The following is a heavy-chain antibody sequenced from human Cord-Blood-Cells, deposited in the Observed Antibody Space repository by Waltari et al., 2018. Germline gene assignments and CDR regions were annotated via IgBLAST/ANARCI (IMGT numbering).Heavy chain of an antibody. Sequence: QVQLVQSGAEVKKPGASVEVSCKASGYTFTGYYMHWVRQAPGQGLEWMGWSNPNSGGTNYAQKFQGWVTMTRDTSISTAYMELSRLRSDDTAVYYCATNSLDYGGNSAAFDIWGQGTMVTVSS. V-gene: IGHV1-2*04. J-gene: IGHJ3*02. CDR1: GYTFTGYY. CDR3: ATNSLDYGGNSAAFDI. D-gene: IGHD4-17*01. CDR2: SNPNSGGT.